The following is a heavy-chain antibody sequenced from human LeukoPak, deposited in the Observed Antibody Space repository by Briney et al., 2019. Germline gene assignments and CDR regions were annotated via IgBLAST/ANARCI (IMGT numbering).Heavy chain of an antibody. Sequence: GGSLGLSCAASGFTFSSYGMHWVRQAPGKGLEWVAFIRYDGSNKYYADFVKGRFTISRDNSKNTLYLQMNSLRAEDTAVYYCAREVDVDTAMVRRVYFDYWGQGTLVTVSS. CDR1: GFTFSSYG. CDR2: IRYDGSNK. V-gene: IGHV3-30*02. CDR3: AREVDVDTAMVRRVYFDY. D-gene: IGHD5-18*01. J-gene: IGHJ4*02.